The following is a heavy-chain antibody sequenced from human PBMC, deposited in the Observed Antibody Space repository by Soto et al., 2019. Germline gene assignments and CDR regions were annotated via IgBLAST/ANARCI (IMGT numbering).Heavy chain of an antibody. CDR1: GGSISSYY. CDR3: ARDSPKYCGGDCYQSYSYYYGMDV. D-gene: IGHD2-21*02. CDR2: IYTSGST. V-gene: IGHV4-4*07. Sequence: TLSLTCTVSGGSISSYYWSWIRQPAGKGLEWIGRIYTSGSTNYNPSLKSRVTMSVDTSKNQFSLKLSSVTAADTAVYYCARDSPKYCGGDCYQSYSYYYGMDVWGQGTTVTVSS. J-gene: IGHJ6*02.